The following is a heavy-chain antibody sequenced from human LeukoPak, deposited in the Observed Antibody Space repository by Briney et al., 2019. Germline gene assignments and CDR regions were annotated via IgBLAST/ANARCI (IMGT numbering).Heavy chain of an antibody. CDR3: TRDWGVGIVVVPATHDAFDI. Sequence: GGSLRLSCTASGFTFGDYAMSWVRQAPGKGLEWVGFIRSKAYGGTTEYAASVKGRFTISRDDSKSIAYLQMNSLKTEDTAVYYCTRDWGVGIVVVPATHDAFDIWGQGTMVTVSS. CDR1: GFTFGDYA. J-gene: IGHJ3*02. D-gene: IGHD2-2*03. CDR2: IRSKAYGGTT. V-gene: IGHV3-49*04.